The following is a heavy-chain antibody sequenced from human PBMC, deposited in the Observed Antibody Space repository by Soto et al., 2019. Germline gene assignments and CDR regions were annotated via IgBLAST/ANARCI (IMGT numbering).Heavy chain of an antibody. Sequence: LGARGKRPGPQLRVPSKAPGKPLLNLVTAGCRKAPEQGLEGMGGTRFYNDNTNYAPKFQGRVTMTTDTPTSTAHMELRSLRSEDTAVYYCARYNSGCCPYGMDVWGQGTTVTVSS. CDR3: ARYNSGCCPYGMDV. CDR2: TRFYNDNT. D-gene: IGHD6-19*01. J-gene: IGHJ6*02. V-gene: IGHV1-18*01. CDR1: GKPLLNLV.